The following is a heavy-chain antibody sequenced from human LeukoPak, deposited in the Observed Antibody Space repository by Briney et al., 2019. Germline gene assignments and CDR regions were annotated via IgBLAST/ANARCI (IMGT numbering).Heavy chain of an antibody. D-gene: IGHD1-7*01. CDR1: GFTFSSYS. V-gene: IGHV3-48*04. CDR3: AKRRGLELLYYYYMDV. J-gene: IGHJ6*03. Sequence: PGGSLRLSCAASGFTFSSYSMNWVRQAPGKGLEWVSYISSSGSTIYYADSVKGRFTISRDNAKNSLYLQMNSLRAEDTAVYYCAKRRGLELLYYYYMDVWGKGTTVTVSS. CDR2: ISSSGSTI.